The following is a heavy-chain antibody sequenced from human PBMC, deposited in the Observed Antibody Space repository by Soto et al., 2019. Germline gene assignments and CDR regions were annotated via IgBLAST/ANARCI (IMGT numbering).Heavy chain of an antibody. V-gene: IGHV4-38-2*02. CDR2: IYPSVSS. D-gene: IGHD1-1*01. Sequence: SETLSLTCSVSGFAISRGYYWSWVRQPPGKGLEWIGSIYPSVSSYHNPSLATRLRLSIDTSKNQFTLNLTSVTPAATALYFCAREKVGTTFFDNWGQGIQVTVSS. CDR1: GFAISRGYY. J-gene: IGHJ4*02. CDR3: AREKVGTTFFDN.